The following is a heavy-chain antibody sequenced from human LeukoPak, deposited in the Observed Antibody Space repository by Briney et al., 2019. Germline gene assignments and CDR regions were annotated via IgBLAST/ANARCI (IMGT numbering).Heavy chain of an antibody. CDR3: ARGFLYYDFWSGFGLYYYMDV. CDR2: INHSGST. J-gene: IGHJ6*03. D-gene: IGHD3-3*01. CDR1: GGSFRGYY. Sequence: AETLSLTRAVCGGSFRGYYWSWIRPPPGKGMQWIGEINHSGSTNYNPSLKSRVTISVDTSKSQFSLKLSSVTAADTAVYYCARGFLYYDFWSGFGLYYYMDVWGKGTTVTVSS. V-gene: IGHV4-34*01.